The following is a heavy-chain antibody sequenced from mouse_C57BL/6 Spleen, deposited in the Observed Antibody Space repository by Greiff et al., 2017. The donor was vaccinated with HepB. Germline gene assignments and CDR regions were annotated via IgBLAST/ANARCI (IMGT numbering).Heavy chain of an antibody. Sequence: VQLPQSGAELVRPGSSVKLSCKASGYTFTSYWMHWVKQRPIQGLEWIGNIDPSDSETHYNQKFKDKATLTVDKSSSTAYMQLSSLTSEDSAVYYCARGRYYGSSSAWFAYWGQGTLVTVSA. D-gene: IGHD1-1*01. CDR3: ARGRYYGSSSAWFAY. J-gene: IGHJ3*01. CDR1: GYTFTSYW. CDR2: IDPSDSET. V-gene: IGHV1-52*01.